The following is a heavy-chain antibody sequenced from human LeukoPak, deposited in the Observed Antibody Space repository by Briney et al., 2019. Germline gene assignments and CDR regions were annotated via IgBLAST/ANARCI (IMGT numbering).Heavy chain of an antibody. CDR1: GFTFSSYG. CDR3: AKDHSGSSPTFDY. CDR2: IWYDGSNK. D-gene: IGHD1-26*01. V-gene: IGHV3-30*02. Sequence: GGSLRLSCAASGFTFSSYGMHWVRQAPGKGLEWVAVIWYDGSNKYYADSVKGRFTISRDNSKNTLYLQMNSLRAEDTAVYYCAKDHSGSSPTFDYWGQGTLVTVSS. J-gene: IGHJ4*02.